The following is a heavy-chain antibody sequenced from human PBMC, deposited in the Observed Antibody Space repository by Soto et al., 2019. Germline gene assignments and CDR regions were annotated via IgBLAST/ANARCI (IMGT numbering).Heavy chain of an antibody. D-gene: IGHD6-13*01. CDR2: IYTSGST. Sequence: SETLSLTCTVSGYSINSDDYWGWIRQPPGKGLEWIGRIYTSGSTNYNPSLKSRVTMSVDTSKNQFSLKLSSVTAADTAVYYCARDRFGAAAYYFDYWGQGTLVTVSS. CDR3: ARDRFGAAAYYFDY. J-gene: IGHJ4*02. CDR1: GYSINSDDY. V-gene: IGHV4-38-2*02.